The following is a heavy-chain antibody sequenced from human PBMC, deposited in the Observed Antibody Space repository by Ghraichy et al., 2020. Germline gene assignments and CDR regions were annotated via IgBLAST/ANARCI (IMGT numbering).Heavy chain of an antibody. J-gene: IGHJ6*02. Sequence: ETLSLTCAVSGFTFSSYSMNWVRQSPGKGLEWVSYISSSSRNKGYADSVRGRFTISRDNAQNSLYLEMNSLRDEDTAIYYCARASTVVRFFYFAGMDVWGQGTTVTVSS. CDR1: GFTFSSYS. CDR3: ARASTVVRFFYFAGMDV. V-gene: IGHV3-48*02. D-gene: IGHD4-23*01. CDR2: ISSSSRNK.